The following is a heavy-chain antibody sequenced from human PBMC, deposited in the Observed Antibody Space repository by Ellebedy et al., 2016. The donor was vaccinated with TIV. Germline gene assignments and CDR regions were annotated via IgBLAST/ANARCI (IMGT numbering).Heavy chain of an antibody. J-gene: IGHJ4*02. D-gene: IGHD3/OR15-3a*01. CDR3: ASSGLYYFDY. CDR2: IYSGGST. Sequence: GGSLRLXXAASGFTVSSNYMSWVRQAPGKGLEWVSVIYSGGSTYYADSVKGRFTISRDNSKNTLYLQMNSLRAEDTAVYYCASSGLYYFDYWGQGTLVTVSS. CDR1: GFTVSSNY. V-gene: IGHV3-53*01.